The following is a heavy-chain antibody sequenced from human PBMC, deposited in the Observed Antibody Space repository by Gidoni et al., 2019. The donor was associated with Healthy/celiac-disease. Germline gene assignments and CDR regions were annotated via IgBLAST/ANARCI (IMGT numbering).Heavy chain of an antibody. CDR2: IYYSGST. D-gene: IGHD2-2*01. CDR3: ARVDCSSTSCPWGGMDV. J-gene: IGHJ6*02. CDR1: GGSISSRSYY. V-gene: IGHV4-39*01. Sequence: QLQLQESGPGLVKPSETLSLTCTVSGGSISSRSYYWGWIRQPPGKGLEWIGSIYYSGSTYYNPSLKSRVTISVDTSKNQFSLKLSSVTAADTAVYYCARVDCSSTSCPWGGMDVWGQGTTVTVSS.